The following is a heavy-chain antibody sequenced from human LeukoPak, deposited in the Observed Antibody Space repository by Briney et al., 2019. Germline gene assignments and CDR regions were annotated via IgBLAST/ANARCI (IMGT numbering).Heavy chain of an antibody. Sequence: GESLKISCKGSGYSFTSYWIGWVRQMPGKGLEWMGIIYPGDSDTRYSPSFQGQVTISADKSISTAYLQWSSLKASDTAMYYCARLLHYDILTGHDAFDIWGQGTMVTVSS. CDR3: ARLLHYDILTGHDAFDI. J-gene: IGHJ3*02. CDR2: IYPGDSDT. CDR1: GYSFTSYW. V-gene: IGHV5-51*01. D-gene: IGHD3-9*01.